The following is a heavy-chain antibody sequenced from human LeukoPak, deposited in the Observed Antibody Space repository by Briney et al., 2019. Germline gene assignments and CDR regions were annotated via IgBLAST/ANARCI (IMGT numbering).Heavy chain of an antibody. V-gene: IGHV4-4*02. D-gene: IGHD3-9*01. CDR3: ARGYGVLTSHDYFDY. Sequence: SGTLSLTCAVAGGSISSNNWWSGVRQPPGKGREWIGEIYHSGSTNYNPCLKSRVTISVDKSKNQFSLKLSSVTAAHTAVYYCARGYGVLTSHDYFDYWGREPCSPSPQ. CDR1: GGSISSNNW. J-gene: IGHJ4*02. CDR2: IYHSGST.